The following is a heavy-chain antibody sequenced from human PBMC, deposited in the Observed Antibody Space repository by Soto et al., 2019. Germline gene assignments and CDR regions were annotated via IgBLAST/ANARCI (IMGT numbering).Heavy chain of an antibody. CDR2: IRSKPYDGTT. D-gene: IGHD3-10*01. CDR1: GFTFGDYA. J-gene: IGHJ6*02. Sequence: PGGSLRLSCTASGFTFGDYAMSWFRQAPGKGLECVGFIRSKPYDGTTEYAASAKGRFTISRDDSKSIAYLQMNSLKTEDTAVYYCAKDLFSMVRGASYYSYGMDVWGQGTTVTVS. CDR3: AKDLFSMVRGASYYSYGMDV. V-gene: IGHV3-49*03.